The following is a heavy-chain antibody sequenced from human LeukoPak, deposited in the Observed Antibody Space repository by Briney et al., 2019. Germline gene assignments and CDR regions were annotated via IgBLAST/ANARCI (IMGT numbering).Heavy chain of an antibody. J-gene: IGHJ4*02. CDR3: AKAPPYYYDSRGEYYFDY. CDR1: GFTFSSYA. D-gene: IGHD3-22*01. Sequence: PGGSLRLSCAASGFTFSSYAMSWVRQAPGKGLEWVSAISGSGGSTYYADSVKGRFTISRDNSKNTLYLQMNSLRAEDTAVYYCAKAPPYYYDSRGEYYFDYWGQGTLVTVSS. CDR2: ISGSGGST. V-gene: IGHV3-23*01.